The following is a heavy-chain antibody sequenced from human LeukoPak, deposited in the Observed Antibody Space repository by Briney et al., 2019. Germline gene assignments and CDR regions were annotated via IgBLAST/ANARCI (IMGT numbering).Heavy chain of an antibody. CDR3: ARTFDS. CDR1: GFTFSSYE. V-gene: IGHV3-48*03. Sequence: GGSLRLSCAASGFTFSSYEMNWVRQAPGKGPEWVSYIGGSGSPIYYADSVKGRFTISRDNTKKSLYLQMNGLRAEDTAIYYCARTFDSWGQGTLVTVSS. J-gene: IGHJ4*02. CDR2: IGGSGSPI.